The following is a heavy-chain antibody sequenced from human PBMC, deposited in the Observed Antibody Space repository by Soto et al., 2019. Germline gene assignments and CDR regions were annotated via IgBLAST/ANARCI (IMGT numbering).Heavy chain of an antibody. D-gene: IGHD6-19*01. CDR1: GYTFTTYY. CDR2: INPSGGST. V-gene: IGHV1-46*01. Sequence: ASVKVSCKASGYTFTTYYMHWVRQAPGQGLEWMGIINPSGGSTSYAQKFQGRVTMTGDTSTSTVYMEMSSLRSEDTAVYYCARVFTGYSSGWYPDYWGQGTLVTVSS. CDR3: ARVFTGYSSGWYPDY. J-gene: IGHJ4*02.